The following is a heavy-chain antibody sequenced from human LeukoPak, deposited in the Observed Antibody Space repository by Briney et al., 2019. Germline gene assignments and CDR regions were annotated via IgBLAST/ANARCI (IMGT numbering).Heavy chain of an antibody. CDR2: INAGNGNT. CDR3: ARGDYYDSSGYPTDY. CDR1: GYTFTSYA. D-gene: IGHD3-22*01. J-gene: IGHJ4*02. V-gene: IGHV1-3*01. Sequence: ASVKVSCKASGYTFTSYAMHWVRQAPGQRLEWKGWINAGNGNTKYSQKFQGRVTITRDTSASAAYMELSSLRSEDTAVYYCARGDYYDSSGYPTDYWGQGTLVTVSS.